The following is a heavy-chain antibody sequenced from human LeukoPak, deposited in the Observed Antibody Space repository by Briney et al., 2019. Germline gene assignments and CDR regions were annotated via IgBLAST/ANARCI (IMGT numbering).Heavy chain of an antibody. CDR3: ARDTVSSSGWYHYYYYGMDV. CDR1: GGSISSGDYY. J-gene: IGHJ6*02. D-gene: IGHD6-19*01. Sequence: SGTLSLTCTVSGGSISSGDYYWSWIRQPPGKGLEWIGYIYYSGSTYYNPSLKSRVTISVDTSKNQFSLKLSSVTAADTAVFYCARDTVSSSGWYHYYYYGMDVWGQGTTVTVSS. V-gene: IGHV4-30-4*01. CDR2: IYYSGST.